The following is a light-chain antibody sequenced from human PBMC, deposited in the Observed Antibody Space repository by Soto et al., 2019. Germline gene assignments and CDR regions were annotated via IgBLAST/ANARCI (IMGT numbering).Light chain of an antibody. V-gene: IGLV8-61*01. CDR2: STN. CDR3: VLYMGNGIRV. Sequence: QAVVTQEPSFSVSPGGTVTLTCGLTSGSVSTNYYPSWYQQTPGQAPRTLIYSTNTRSSGVPDRFSGSILGNKAALTITGAQADDESDYYCVLYMGNGIRVFGGGTQLTVL. J-gene: IGLJ3*02. CDR1: SGSVSTNYY.